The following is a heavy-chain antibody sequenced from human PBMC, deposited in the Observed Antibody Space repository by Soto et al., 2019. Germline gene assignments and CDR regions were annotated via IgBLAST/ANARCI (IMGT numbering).Heavy chain of an antibody. V-gene: IGHV4-59*08. CDR3: ARSAALSMVRGVIGWFDP. CDR2: IYYSGST. CDR1: GGSISSYY. D-gene: IGHD3-10*01. J-gene: IGHJ5*02. Sequence: SETLSLTCTVSGGSISSYYWSWIRQPPGKGLEWIGYIYYSGSTNYNPSLKSRVTISVDTSKNQFSLKLSSVTAADTAVYYCARSAALSMVRGVIGWFDPWGQGTLVTVSS.